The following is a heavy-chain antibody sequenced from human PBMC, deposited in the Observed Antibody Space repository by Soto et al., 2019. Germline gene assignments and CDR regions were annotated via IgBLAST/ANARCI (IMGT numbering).Heavy chain of an antibody. V-gene: IGHV3-33*01. Sequence: QVQLVESGGGVVQPGRSLRLSCAASGFTFSSYGMHWVRQAPGKGLEWVAGIWYDGSNKYYADSVKGRFTISRDHSKNALLLQWSSLAAEDTAVYYGVREDYGRGVNDYWGQGTLVTVSS. CDR1: GFTFSSYG. CDR2: IWYDGSNK. J-gene: IGHJ4*02. D-gene: IGHD3-16*01. CDR3: VREDYGRGVNDY.